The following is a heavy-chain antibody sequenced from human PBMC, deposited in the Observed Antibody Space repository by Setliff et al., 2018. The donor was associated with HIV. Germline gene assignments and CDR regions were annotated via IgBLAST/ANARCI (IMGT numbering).Heavy chain of an antibody. D-gene: IGHD3-22*01. Sequence: ASVKVSCKASGGTFRSHEISWVRQAPGQGLEWMGGIVPILNTGNYAPKFQGRVTITADESTTTAYMELSSLRSEDTAVYYCARGVYYYYDSDAYWYWFDPWGQGTLVTVSS. J-gene: IGHJ5*02. CDR1: GGTFRSHE. CDR3: ARGVYYYYDSDAYWYWFDP. CDR2: IVPILNTG. V-gene: IGHV1-69*13.